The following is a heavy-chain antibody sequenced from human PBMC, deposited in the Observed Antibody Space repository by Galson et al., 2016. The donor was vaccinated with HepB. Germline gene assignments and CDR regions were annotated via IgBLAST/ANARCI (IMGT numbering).Heavy chain of an antibody. Sequence: TLSLTCTVSGGSISSATYLWNWIRQPPGGGLEWLGNIHYSGSTSYSPSLRSRLTMSVDMSINQFSLRLTSVTAADTAVYYCAREGASVGGLSMVRGRVVENSRKSHGMDVWGPGTTVTVSS. CDR3: AREGASVGGLSMVRGRVVENSRKSHGMDV. J-gene: IGHJ6*02. V-gene: IGHV4-31*03. CDR2: IHYSGST. CDR1: GGSISSATYL. D-gene: IGHD3-10*01.